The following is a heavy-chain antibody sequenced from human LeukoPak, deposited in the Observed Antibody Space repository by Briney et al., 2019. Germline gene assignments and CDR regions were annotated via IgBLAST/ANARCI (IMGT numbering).Heavy chain of an antibody. CDR1: GDSVARKGAA. CDR2: TSYSSKWYN. Sequence: QTLSLTCAISGDSVARKGAAWNWIRQSPSRGLEWLGRTSYSSKWYNDYAVSVKSRITINADASKNQFSLQLNSVTPEDTAVYYCARSQGDMDVWGKGTSVTVSS. V-gene: IGHV6-1*01. J-gene: IGHJ6*03. D-gene: IGHD1-26*01. CDR3: ARSQGDMDV.